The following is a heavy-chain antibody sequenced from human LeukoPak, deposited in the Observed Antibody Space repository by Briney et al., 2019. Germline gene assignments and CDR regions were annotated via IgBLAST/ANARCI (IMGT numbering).Heavy chain of an antibody. CDR3: AREVMVRRIPFDY. J-gene: IGHJ4*02. CDR2: ISVYNGKT. Sequence: ASVKVSCKASGYTFTSYGISWVRQAPGQGLEWMGWISVYNGKTNYAQKLQGRVTVTTETSTSTAYLELRSLRFDGTALYYCAREVMVRRIPFDYWGQGTLVTVSS. D-gene: IGHD3-10*01. CDR1: GYTFTSYG. V-gene: IGHV1-18*01.